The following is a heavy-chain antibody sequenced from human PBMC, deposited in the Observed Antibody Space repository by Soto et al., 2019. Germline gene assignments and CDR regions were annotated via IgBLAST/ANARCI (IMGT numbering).Heavy chain of an antibody. D-gene: IGHD6-13*01. CDR3: AKDPPIYSSLEVWFDP. CDR2: ISGSGGST. Sequence: PGGSLRLSCAASGFPFSSYAMSWVRQAPGKGLEWVSAISGSGGSTYYADSVKGRFAISRDNSKNTLYLQMNSLRAEDTAVYYCAKDPPIYSSLEVWFDPWGQGTLVTVSS. CDR1: GFPFSSYA. J-gene: IGHJ5*02. V-gene: IGHV3-23*01.